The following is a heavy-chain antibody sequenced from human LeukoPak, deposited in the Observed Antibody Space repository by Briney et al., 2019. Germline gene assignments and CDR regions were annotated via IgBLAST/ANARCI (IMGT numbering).Heavy chain of an antibody. J-gene: IGHJ3*02. CDR2: ISGSGGST. CDR3: YCGGASNSFDI. D-gene: IGHD2-21*01. CDR1: GFTFSSYA. Sequence: GGSLRPSCAASGFTFSSYAMSWVRQAPGKGLEWVSAISGSGGSTYYADSVKGRFTISRDNSKNTLYLQMNSLRAEDTAVYYCYCGGASNSFDIWGQGTMVTVSS. V-gene: IGHV3-23*01.